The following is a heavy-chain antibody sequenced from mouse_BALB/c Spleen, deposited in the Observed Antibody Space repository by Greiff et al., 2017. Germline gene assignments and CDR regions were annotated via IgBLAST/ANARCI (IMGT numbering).Heavy chain of an antibody. J-gene: IGHJ2*01. CDR2: ISSGSSTI. CDR1: GFTFSSFG. D-gene: IGHD2-1*01. CDR3: ARGWLGNYDY. Sequence: DVMLVESGGGLVQPGGSRKLSCAASGFTFSSFGMHWVRQAPEKGLEWVAYISSGSSTIYYADTVKGRFTISRDNPKNTLFLQMTSLRSEDTAMYYCARGWLGNYDYWGQGTTLTVSS. V-gene: IGHV5-17*02.